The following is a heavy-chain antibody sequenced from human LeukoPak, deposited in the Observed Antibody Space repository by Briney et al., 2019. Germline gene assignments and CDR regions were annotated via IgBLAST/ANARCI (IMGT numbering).Heavy chain of an antibody. CDR3: AKPLERSPSTDRFQH. CDR1: GFTFSSYA. D-gene: IGHD3-10*01. J-gene: IGHJ1*01. V-gene: IGHV3-23*01. Sequence: PGGSLRLSCAASGFTFSSYAMSWVRQAPGKGLEWVSAISGSGGSTYYADSVKGRFTISRDNSKNTLYLQMNSLRAEDTAVYYCAKPLERSPSTDRFQHWGQGTLVTVSS. CDR2: ISGSGGST.